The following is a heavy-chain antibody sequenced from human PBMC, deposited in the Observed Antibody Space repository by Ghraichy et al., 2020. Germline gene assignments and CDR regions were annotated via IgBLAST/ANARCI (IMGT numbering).Heavy chain of an antibody. D-gene: IGHD4-17*01. V-gene: IGHV1-18*01. J-gene: IGHJ4*02. CDR2: ISAYNGHT. CDR3: ARTGIKYGDLYLTDY. Sequence: ASVKVSCKASGYTFTSYGVSWVRQAPGQGLEWRGWISAYNGHTNYAQNLQGRVTMTTDTSTSTAYMDLRSLRSDDTAVYYCARTGIKYGDLYLTDYWGQGTLVTVSS. CDR1: GYTFTSYG.